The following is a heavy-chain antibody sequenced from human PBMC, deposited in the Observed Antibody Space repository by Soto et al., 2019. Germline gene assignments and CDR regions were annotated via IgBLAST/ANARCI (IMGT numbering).Heavy chain of an antibody. V-gene: IGHV3-64D*06. CDR3: VKGEYYYDSSGYYPFDY. CDR1: GFSFSIYA. J-gene: IGHJ4*02. D-gene: IGHD3-22*01. Sequence: PGGSVRLSCSASGFSFSIYAMHWVRQAPGKGLEYVSSISTNGGSTDYADSVKGRFTISRDNSKNTVYLQMSSLRVEDTAVYYCVKGEYYYDSSGYYPFDYWGQGT. CDR2: ISTNGGST.